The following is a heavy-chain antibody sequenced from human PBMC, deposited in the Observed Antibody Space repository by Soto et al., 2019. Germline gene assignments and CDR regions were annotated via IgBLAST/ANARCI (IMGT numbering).Heavy chain of an antibody. CDR3: ARDFGEVGATAVYDI. D-gene: IGHD1-26*01. Sequence: LRLSCAASGFSLSLYWMHWVRQAPGKGLVWVSRINGDGSDTSYGDSVKGRFTTSRDNAKNTLYLHMNSLGAEDTAVYYCARDFGEVGATAVYDIWGQGTMVTVSS. CDR1: GFSLSLYW. CDR2: INGDGSDT. V-gene: IGHV3-74*01. J-gene: IGHJ3*02.